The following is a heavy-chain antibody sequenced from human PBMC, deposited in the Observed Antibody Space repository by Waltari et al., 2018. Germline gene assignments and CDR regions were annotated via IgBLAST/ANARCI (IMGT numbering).Heavy chain of an antibody. V-gene: IGHV4-34*01. CDR2: VDHSGSA. CDR1: GGSFNGYY. CDR3: ARDARDWEAVDNTYLDS. Sequence: QLRLQQWGAGLLKPSETLSLTCAVSGGSFNGYYWSWIRQTPGKGLEWIGEVDHSGSAHYSPSLTGRVTVSLDTSNTQVSLTLTSVTAADTGIYYCARDARDWEAVDNTYLDSWGQGTLVAVSS. J-gene: IGHJ4*02. D-gene: IGHD2-21*02.